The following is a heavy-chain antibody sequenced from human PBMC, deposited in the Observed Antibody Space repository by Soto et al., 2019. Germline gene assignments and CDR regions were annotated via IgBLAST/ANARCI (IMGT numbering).Heavy chain of an antibody. Sequence: PSETLSLTCTVSGGSISSGDYYWSWIRQPPGKGLEWIGYIYYSGSTYYNPSLKSRVTISVDTSKNQFSLKLSSVTAADTAVYYCARVASQNYDFWSGYEDYWGQGTLVTVS. D-gene: IGHD3-3*01. V-gene: IGHV4-30-4*01. CDR3: ARVASQNYDFWSGYEDY. CDR1: GGSISSGDYY. J-gene: IGHJ4*02. CDR2: IYYSGST.